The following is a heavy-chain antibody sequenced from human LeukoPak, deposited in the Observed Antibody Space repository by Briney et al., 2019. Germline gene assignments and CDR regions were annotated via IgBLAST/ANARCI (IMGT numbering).Heavy chain of an antibody. V-gene: IGHV4-30-4*08. CDR3: ARGGDSGAYRRFDY. J-gene: IGHJ4*02. CDR1: GGSISSGDYY. CDR2: IYYSGST. Sequence: SETLSLTCTVSGGSISSGDYYWSWIRQPPGKGLEWIGYIYYSGSTYYNPSLKSRVTISVDTSKNQFSLKLSSVTAADTAVYYCARGGDSGAYRRFDYWGQGTLVTVPS. D-gene: IGHD1-26*01.